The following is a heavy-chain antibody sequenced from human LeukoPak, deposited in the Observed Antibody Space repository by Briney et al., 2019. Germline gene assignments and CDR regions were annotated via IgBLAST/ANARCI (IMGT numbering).Heavy chain of an antibody. CDR3: AKTLSPYYYYYMDV. CDR2: IWYDGSNK. CDR1: GFTFSSYS. J-gene: IGHJ6*03. Sequence: GGSLRLSCAASGFTFSSYSMNWVRQAPGKGLEWVAVIWYDGSNKYYADSVKGRFTISRDNSKNTLYLQMNSLRAEDTAVYYCAKTLSPYYYYYMDVWGKGTTVTVSS. V-gene: IGHV3-33*06.